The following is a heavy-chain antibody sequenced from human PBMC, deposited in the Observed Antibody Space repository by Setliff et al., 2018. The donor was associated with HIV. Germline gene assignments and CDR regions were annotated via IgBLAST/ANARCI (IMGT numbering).Heavy chain of an antibody. D-gene: IGHD6-13*01. Sequence: GGSLRLSCATSGFSLRTYGLHWVRQAPGKGLEWVAGISYDGSNKYYTDSVKGRFTISRDNSKNTLYLQMNSLRAEDSAVYYCAREVAADGTYFDYWGQGALVTVSS. CDR3: AREVAADGTYFDY. V-gene: IGHV3-30*19. CDR2: ISYDGSNK. CDR1: GFSLRTYG. J-gene: IGHJ4*01.